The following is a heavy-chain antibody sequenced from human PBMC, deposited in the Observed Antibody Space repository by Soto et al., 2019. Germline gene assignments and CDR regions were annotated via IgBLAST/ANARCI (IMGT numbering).Heavy chain of an antibody. Sequence: QVQLVESGGGLVKPGGSLRLSCAASGFTFSDYYMTWIRQAPGKGLVWGSYISSGGSAIYYADSVKGRFTISRDNAKNSLYLQMNSLRGEDTAVYYCARRGYCSGGSCYIRMDVWGKGTTVTVSS. CDR3: ARRGYCSGGSCYIRMDV. D-gene: IGHD2-15*01. CDR2: ISSGGSAI. J-gene: IGHJ6*03. CDR1: GFTFSDYY. V-gene: IGHV3-11*01.